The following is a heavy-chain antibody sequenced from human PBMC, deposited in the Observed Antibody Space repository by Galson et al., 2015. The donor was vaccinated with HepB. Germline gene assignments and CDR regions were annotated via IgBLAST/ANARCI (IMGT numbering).Heavy chain of an antibody. CDR3: ARDYYFDSSGYYYVSGSYYYYYMDV. Sequence: SVKVSCKASGYTFTSYGISWVRQAPGQGLEWMGWISAYNGNTNYAQKLQGRVTMTTDTSTSTAYMELRSLRSDDTAVYYCARDYYFDSSGYYYVSGSYYYYYMDVWGKGTTVTVSS. D-gene: IGHD3-22*01. CDR2: ISAYNGNT. CDR1: GYTFTSYG. J-gene: IGHJ6*03. V-gene: IGHV1-18*01.